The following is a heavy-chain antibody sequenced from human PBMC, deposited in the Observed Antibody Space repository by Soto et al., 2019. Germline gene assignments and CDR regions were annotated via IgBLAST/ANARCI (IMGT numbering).Heavy chain of an antibody. Sequence: GGSLRLCCAASGFTFSSYAMSWVRQAPGKGLEWVSAFSGSGGHTYYADSVKGRFTISRDNSKNTLYLQMNSLRAEDTAVYYCAKGGSWPSYGMDVWGQGTTVTVSS. D-gene: IGHD6-13*01. V-gene: IGHV3-23*01. CDR2: FSGSGGHT. CDR3: AKGGSWPSYGMDV. CDR1: GFTFSSYA. J-gene: IGHJ6*02.